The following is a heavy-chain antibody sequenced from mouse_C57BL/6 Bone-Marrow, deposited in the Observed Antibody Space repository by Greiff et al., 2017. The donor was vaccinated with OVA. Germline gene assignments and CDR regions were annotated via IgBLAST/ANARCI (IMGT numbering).Heavy chain of an antibody. D-gene: IGHD2-4*01. J-gene: IGHJ3*01. Sequence: QVQLQQPGAELVKPGASVKMSCKASGYTFTSYWITWVKQRPGQGLEWIGDIYPGSGSTNYNEKFKSKATLTVDTSSSTAYMQLSSLTSEDSAVYYCASEGLMITTRAWFAYWGQGTLVTVSA. V-gene: IGHV1-55*01. CDR1: GYTFTSYW. CDR3: ASEGLMITTRAWFAY. CDR2: IYPGSGST.